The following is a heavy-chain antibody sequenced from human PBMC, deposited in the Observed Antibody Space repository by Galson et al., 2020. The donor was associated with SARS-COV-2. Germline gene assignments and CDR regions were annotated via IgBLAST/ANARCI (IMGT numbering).Heavy chain of an antibody. CDR3: AQGHAWALPNDSLED. V-gene: IGHV3-9*01. J-gene: IGHJ4*01. CDR1: GFSFDDYA. D-gene: IGHD1-1*01. CDR2: INWNSGRL. Sequence: GGSLRLSCAASGFSFDDYAMHWVRQAPGKGLEWVSSINWNSGRLDYADSVKGRFTISRDNAKNSLYLQMNSLRVEDTAFYYCAQGHAWALPNDSLEDWGQGTVVTV.